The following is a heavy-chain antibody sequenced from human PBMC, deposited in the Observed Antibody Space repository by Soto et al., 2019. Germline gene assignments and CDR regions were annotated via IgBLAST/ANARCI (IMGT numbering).Heavy chain of an antibody. J-gene: IGHJ4*02. Sequence: QVQLVESGGGVVQPGRSLRLSCAASGFTFSSYGMHWVRQAPGKGLEWVAVISYDGSNKYYADSVKGRFTISSDNSKHTLYLQMNSLRAEDTAVYYCAKDSDFWSGYLDYWGQGTLVTVSS. CDR1: GFTFSSYG. D-gene: IGHD3-3*01. V-gene: IGHV3-30*18. CDR2: ISYDGSNK. CDR3: AKDSDFWSGYLDY.